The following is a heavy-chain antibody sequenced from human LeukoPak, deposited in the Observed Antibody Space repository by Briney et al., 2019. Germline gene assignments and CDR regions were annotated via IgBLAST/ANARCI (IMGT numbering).Heavy chain of an antibody. J-gene: IGHJ6*02. CDR3: ASPGTMVRGVTHLYYYYGMDV. D-gene: IGHD3-10*01. Sequence: GGSLRLSCAASGFTVSSNYMSWVRQAPGKGLEWVSVIYSGGSTYYADTVKGRFTISRDNSKNTLYLQMNSLRAEDTAVYYCASPGTMVRGVTHLYYYYGMDVWGQGTTVTVSS. CDR1: GFTVSSNY. CDR2: IYSGGST. V-gene: IGHV3-53*01.